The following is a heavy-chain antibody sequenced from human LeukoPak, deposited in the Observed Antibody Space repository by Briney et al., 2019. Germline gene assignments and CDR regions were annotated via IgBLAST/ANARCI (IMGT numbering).Heavy chain of an antibody. CDR2: ITGNGGGT. CDR1: GFTFRNYA. D-gene: IGHD2-15*01. J-gene: IGHJ4*02. Sequence: GGSLRLSCAASGFTFRNYAMTWVRQAPGKGPESVSVITGNGGGTAYADSVKGRFTISRDNSKNTLYLQMTSLRDEDTAVYYCAKGTLEYCSGSRCYPFDYWGQGTLVTVSS. CDR3: AKGTLEYCSGSRCYPFDY. V-gene: IGHV3-23*01.